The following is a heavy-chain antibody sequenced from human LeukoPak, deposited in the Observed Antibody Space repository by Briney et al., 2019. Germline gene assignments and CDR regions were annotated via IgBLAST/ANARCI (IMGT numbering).Heavy chain of an antibody. CDR3: ATPYIVPTNGDKVYYYMDV. Sequence: ASVKVSCKASGGTFTFGNAGVTWVRQASGQRLEWLGGIIPLFDSPHYAPNFQGRLTITADRFSGVAYMELSSLTSEDTALYYCATPYIVPTNGDKVYYYMDVWGTGTTVTVSS. D-gene: IGHD5-24*01. CDR1: GGTFTFGNAG. CDR2: IIPLFDSP. V-gene: IGHV1-69*06. J-gene: IGHJ6*03.